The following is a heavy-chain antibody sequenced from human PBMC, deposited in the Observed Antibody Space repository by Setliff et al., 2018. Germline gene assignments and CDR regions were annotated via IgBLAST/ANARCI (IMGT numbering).Heavy chain of an antibody. V-gene: IGHV3-74*01. CDR3: ARSESCGATNCSPFDY. CDR2: IYTDGTIT. D-gene: IGHD2-2*01. Sequence: LRLSCAASGFTFSNYWMHWVRQAPGKGLVWVSRIYTDGTITSYADSVKGRFTISRDNAKNTLHLQMDSLRAEDTAVYYCARSESCGATNCSPFDYWGQGTLVTVSS. CDR1: GFTFSNYW. J-gene: IGHJ4*02.